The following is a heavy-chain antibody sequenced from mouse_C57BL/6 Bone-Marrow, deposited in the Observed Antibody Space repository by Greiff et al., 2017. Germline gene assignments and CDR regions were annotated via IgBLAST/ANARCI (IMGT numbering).Heavy chain of an antibody. J-gene: IGHJ3*01. V-gene: IGHV1-81*01. Sequence: QVQLQQSGAELARPGASVKLSCKASGYTFTSYGISWVKQRTGQGLEWIGEIYPRSGNTYYNEKFKGKATLTADKSSSTAYMELRSLTSEDSAVYFCAGGGDLLRCGAYWGQGTLVTVSA. CDR2: IYPRSGNT. CDR1: GYTFTSYG. D-gene: IGHD1-1*01. CDR3: AGGGDLLRCGAY.